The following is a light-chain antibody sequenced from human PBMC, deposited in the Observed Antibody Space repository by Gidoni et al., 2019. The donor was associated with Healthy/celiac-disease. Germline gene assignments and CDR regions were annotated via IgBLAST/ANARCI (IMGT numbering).Light chain of an antibody. J-gene: IGKJ2*01. CDR3: QQYNRIPYT. Sequence: DIQITQSPSTLSVSVGDRVTITCRASQSSSSWLAWYQQKPGKAPKLLISKASSLESGVPSRFSGSGSGTEFTLTISSLQPDDFATYYCQQYNRIPYTFXQXTKLEIK. CDR2: KAS. CDR1: QSSSSW. V-gene: IGKV1-5*03.